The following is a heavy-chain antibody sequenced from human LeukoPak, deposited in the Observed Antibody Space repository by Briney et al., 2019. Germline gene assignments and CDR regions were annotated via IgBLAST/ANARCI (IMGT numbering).Heavy chain of an antibody. D-gene: IGHD3-3*01. Sequence: GGSLRLSCAASGFTFSIYYMHWVRQAPGKGLEWVAVISYDGSNKYYADSVKGRFTISRDNSKNTLYLQMNSLRAEDTAVYYCARDSLDYDFWSGYYVPRWYFDYWGQGTLVTVSS. CDR3: ARDSLDYDFWSGYYVPRWYFDY. CDR1: GFTFSIYY. V-gene: IGHV3-30-3*01. CDR2: ISYDGSNK. J-gene: IGHJ4*02.